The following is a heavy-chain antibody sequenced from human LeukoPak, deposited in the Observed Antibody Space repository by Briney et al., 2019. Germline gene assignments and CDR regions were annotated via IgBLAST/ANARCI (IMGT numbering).Heavy chain of an antibody. CDR3: ARDRQGLLWFGEQGNSFDP. Sequence: SGGSLRRSCAASGFTFSSYSMNWVRQAPGKGLEWVSSISSSSSYIYYADSVKGRFTISRDNAKNSLYLQMNSLRAEDTAVYYCARDRQGLLWFGEQGNSFDPWGQGTLVTVSS. J-gene: IGHJ5*02. D-gene: IGHD3-10*01. V-gene: IGHV3-21*01. CDR2: ISSSSSYI. CDR1: GFTFSSYS.